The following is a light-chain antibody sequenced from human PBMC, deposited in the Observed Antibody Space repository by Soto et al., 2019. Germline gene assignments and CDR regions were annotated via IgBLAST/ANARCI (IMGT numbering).Light chain of an antibody. CDR2: DAS. CDR3: QQYNDEPWT. CDR1: QNIGNW. J-gene: IGKJ1*01. V-gene: IGKV1-5*01. Sequence: DIQMTQSPSTLSASVGDRVTITCRASQNIGNWLAWYQQKRGKTPDLLIYDASSLESGVPLRFSGSGSGTEFTLTISSLQTDDSATYYCQQYNDEPWTFGQGTKVDIK.